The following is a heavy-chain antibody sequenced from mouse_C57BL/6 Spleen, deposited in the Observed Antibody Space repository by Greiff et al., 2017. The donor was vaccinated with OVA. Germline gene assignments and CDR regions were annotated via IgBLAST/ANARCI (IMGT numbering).Heavy chain of an antibody. CDR2: ISSGSSTI. CDR3: ARREELRYNYAMDY. CDR1: GFTFSDYG. J-gene: IGHJ4*01. Sequence: EVKVVESGGGLVKPGGSLKLSCAASGFTFSDYGMHWVRQAPEKGLEWVAYISSGSSTIYYADTVKGRFTISRDNAKNTLFLQMTSLRSEDTAMYYCARREELRYNYAMDYWGQGTSVTVSS. V-gene: IGHV5-17*01. D-gene: IGHD1-1*01.